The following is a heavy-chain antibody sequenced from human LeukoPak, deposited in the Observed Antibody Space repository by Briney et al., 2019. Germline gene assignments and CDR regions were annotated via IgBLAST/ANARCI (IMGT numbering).Heavy chain of an antibody. CDR3: AREMATIRLPDNYYYMDV. V-gene: IGHV1-69*05. CDR2: IIPIFGTA. D-gene: IGHD5-24*01. Sequence: SVKVSCKASGGTFSSYAISWVRQAPGQGLEWMGGIIPIFGTANYARKFQGRVTITTDESTSTAYMELSSLRSEDTAVYYCAREMATIRLPDNYYYMDVWGKGTTVTVSS. J-gene: IGHJ6*03. CDR1: GGTFSSYA.